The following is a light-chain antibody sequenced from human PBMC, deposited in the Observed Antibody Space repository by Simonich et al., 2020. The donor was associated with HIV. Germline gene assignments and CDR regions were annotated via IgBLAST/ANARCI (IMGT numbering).Light chain of an antibody. J-gene: IGKJ1*01. V-gene: IGKV3-15*01. CDR2: GAS. Sequence: EIVMTQSPATLSVSPGERATLSCRASQIIGSNLAWYQQRPGQPPRLLIYGASTRATGIPARFSGSGSGTEFTLTISSLQSEDFAVYYCQQYNDWPRTFGQGTKVEIK. CDR1: QIIGSN. CDR3: QQYNDWPRT.